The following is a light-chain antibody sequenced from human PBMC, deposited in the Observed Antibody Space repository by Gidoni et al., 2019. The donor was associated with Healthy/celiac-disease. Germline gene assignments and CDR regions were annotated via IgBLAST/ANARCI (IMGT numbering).Light chain of an antibody. V-gene: IGLV3-19*01. Sequence: SSELTQDPAVSVALGQTVRITCQGDSLRSYYASWYQQKPGQAPVLVIYGKNNRPSGIPDRFSGSSSGNTASLTITGAQAEDEADYYCNTRDSSGNRSSYVFGTGTKVTDL. CDR1: SLRSYY. CDR2: GKN. J-gene: IGLJ1*01. CDR3: NTRDSSGNRSSYV.